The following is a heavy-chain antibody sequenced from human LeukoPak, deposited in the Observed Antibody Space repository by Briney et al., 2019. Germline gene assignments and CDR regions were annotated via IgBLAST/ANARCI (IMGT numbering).Heavy chain of an antibody. D-gene: IGHD3-22*01. CDR1: GYTLTELS. CDR3: ATDQSSGYYYFDY. Sequence: GASVKVSCKDSGYTLTELSMHWVRQAPGKGLEWMGGFDPEDGETIYAQKFQGRVTMTEDTSTDTAYMELSSLRSEDTAVYYCATDQSSGYYYFDYWGQGTLVTVSS. CDR2: FDPEDGET. V-gene: IGHV1-24*01. J-gene: IGHJ4*02.